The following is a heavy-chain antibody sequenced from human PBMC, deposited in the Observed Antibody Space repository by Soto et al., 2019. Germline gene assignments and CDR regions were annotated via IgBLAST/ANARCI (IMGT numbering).Heavy chain of an antibody. J-gene: IGHJ5*02. CDR3: ATDCSSTTCYPWNWFYP. Sequence: QVQLVQSGAEVKKPGASVKVSCKASGYTFTSYGISWVRQAPGQGLEWMGWISADNGNTNYAQKLQGRVPMTTDTSTSTAYMELRSLRSDDTAVYYCATDCSSTTCYPWNWFYPWGQGTLVTVSS. V-gene: IGHV1-18*01. CDR1: GYTFTSYG. CDR2: ISADNGNT. D-gene: IGHD2-2*01.